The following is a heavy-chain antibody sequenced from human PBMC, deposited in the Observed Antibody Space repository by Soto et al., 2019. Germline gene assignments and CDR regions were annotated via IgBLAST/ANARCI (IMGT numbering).Heavy chain of an antibody. V-gene: IGHV1-18*04. D-gene: IGHD2-15*01. J-gene: IGHJ6*02. CDR1: GYTFTSYG. CDR3: ASLEDMTAESDMDV. CDR2: ISAYNGNT. Sequence: GASVKVSCKASGYTFTSYGISWVRQAPGQGLEWMGWISAYNGNTNYAQKLQGRVTMTTDTATGKASMELRSLRSDATAVYYFASLEDMTAESDMDVWGDGPPVTVPS.